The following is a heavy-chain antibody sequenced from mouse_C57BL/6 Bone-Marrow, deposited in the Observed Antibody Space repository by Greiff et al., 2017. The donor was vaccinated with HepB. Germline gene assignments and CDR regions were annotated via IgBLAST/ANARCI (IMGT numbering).Heavy chain of an antibody. CDR2: IDPENGDT. CDR1: GFNIKDDY. D-gene: IGHD1-1*01. V-gene: IGHV14-4*01. J-gene: IGHJ1*03. Sequence: EVQLQQSGAELVRPGASVKLSCTASGFNIKDDYMHWVKQRPEQGLEWIGWIDPENGDTEYASKFQGKATITADTSSNTAYLQLSSLTSEDTAVYYCTTLVRSSWGYFDVWGTGTTVTVSS. CDR3: TTLVRSSWGYFDV.